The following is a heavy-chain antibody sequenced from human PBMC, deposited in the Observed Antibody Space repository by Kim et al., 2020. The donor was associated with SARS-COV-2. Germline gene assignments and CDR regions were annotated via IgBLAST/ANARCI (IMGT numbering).Heavy chain of an antibody. CDR3: TRDNRYYDILTGYDYMDV. V-gene: IGHV3-49*02. D-gene: IGHD3-9*01. J-gene: IGHJ6*03. Sequence: KGRFTISRDDSKSIAYLQMNSLKTEDTAVYYCTRDNRYYDILTGYDYMDVWGKGTTVTVSS.